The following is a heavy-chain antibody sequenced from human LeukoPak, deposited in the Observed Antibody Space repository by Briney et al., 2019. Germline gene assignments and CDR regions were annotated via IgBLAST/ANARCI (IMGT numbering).Heavy chain of an antibody. Sequence: SETLSLTCTVSGGSISSSSYYWGWIRQPPGKGLEWIGIIYYSGSTYYNPSLKSRVTISVDTSKNQFSLKLSSVTAADTAVYYCARGARLAAAVPRGRTPLDYWGQGTLVTVSS. D-gene: IGHD6-13*01. CDR2: IYYSGST. V-gene: IGHV4-39*07. J-gene: IGHJ4*02. CDR3: ARGARLAAAVPRGRTPLDY. CDR1: GGSISSSSYY.